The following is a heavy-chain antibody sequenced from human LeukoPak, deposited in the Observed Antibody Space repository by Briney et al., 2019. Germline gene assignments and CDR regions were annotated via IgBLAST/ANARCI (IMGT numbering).Heavy chain of an antibody. J-gene: IGHJ4*02. CDR2: ISGSGGST. CDR1: GFTFSSYA. V-gene: IGHV3-23*01. D-gene: IGHD3-22*01. Sequence: GGSLGLSCAASGFTFSSYAMAWVRQTPGKGLEWVSSISGSGGSTNYADSVKDHFTISRDNSKNTLYVQMDSLRVEDSAVYYCAKLPVMGSGYFDSSGYFDYWGQGALVIVSS. CDR3: AKLPVMGSGYFDSSGYFDY.